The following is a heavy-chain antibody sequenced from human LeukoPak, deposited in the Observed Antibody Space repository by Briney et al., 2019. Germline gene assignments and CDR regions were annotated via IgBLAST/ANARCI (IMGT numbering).Heavy chain of an antibody. CDR1: GGSISGTSYY. CDR3: ARIGFSTGWYPYFDY. Sequence: SETLSLTCTVSGGSISGTSYYWGWLRQPPGKGLEWIGSIYYSGSTYYNPSLKSRVTISVDTSKNQFSLKLSSVTAADTAVFYCARIGFSTGWYPYFDYWGQGTLVTVSS. V-gene: IGHV4-39*01. CDR2: IYYSGST. D-gene: IGHD6-19*01. J-gene: IGHJ4*02.